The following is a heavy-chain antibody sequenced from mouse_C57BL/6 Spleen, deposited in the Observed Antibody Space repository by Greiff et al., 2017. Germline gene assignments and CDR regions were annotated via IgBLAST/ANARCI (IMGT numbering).Heavy chain of an antibody. D-gene: IGHD1-1*01. CDR3: AKNSHYYGSSAWFAY. V-gene: IGHV2-5*01. J-gene: IGHJ3*01. Sequence: VHLVESGPGLVQPSQSLSITCTVSGFSLTSYGVHWVRQSPGKGLEWLGVIWRGGSTDYNAAFMSRLSITKDNSKSQVFFKMNSLQADDTAIYYCAKNSHYYGSSAWFAYWGQGTLVTVSA. CDR1: GFSLTSYG. CDR2: IWRGGST.